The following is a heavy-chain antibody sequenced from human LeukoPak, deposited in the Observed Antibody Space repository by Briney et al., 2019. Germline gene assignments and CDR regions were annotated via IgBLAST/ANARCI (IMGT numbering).Heavy chain of an antibody. Sequence: SETLSLTCAVYGGSYSGYYWSWLRQPPGKGLEWIGEINHSGSTNYNPSLKSRVTISVDTSKNQFSLKLSSVTAADTAVYSCARGSGRVTTSAYYYYYMDVWGKGTTVTVSS. CDR3: ARGSGRVTTSAYYYYYMDV. V-gene: IGHV4-34*01. CDR2: INHSGST. CDR1: GGSYSGYY. J-gene: IGHJ6*03. D-gene: IGHD4-17*01.